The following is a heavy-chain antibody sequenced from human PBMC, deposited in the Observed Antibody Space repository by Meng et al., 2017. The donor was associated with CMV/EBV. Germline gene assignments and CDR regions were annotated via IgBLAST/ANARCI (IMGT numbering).Heavy chain of an antibody. V-gene: IGHV3-7*01. J-gene: IGHJ4*02. CDR1: GFTFSSYW. Sequence: GGSLRLSCAASGFTFSSYWMHWVRQAPGKGLEWVANIKQDGSEKYYVDSVKGRFTISRDNAKNSLYLQMNSLRAEDTAVYYCARKGGGSSPAFFDYWGQGTLVTVSS. CDR3: ARKGGGSSPAFFDY. CDR2: IKQDGSEK. D-gene: IGHD6-6*01.